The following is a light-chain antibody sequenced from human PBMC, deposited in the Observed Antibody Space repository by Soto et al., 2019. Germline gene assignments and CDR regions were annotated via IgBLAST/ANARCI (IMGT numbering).Light chain of an antibody. J-gene: IGLJ2*01. Sequence: QSVLTQPASVSGSPGQSITISCTGTSSDVGSYNLVSWYQQHPGKAPKLMIYEGSKRPSGVSNRFSGSKSGNTASLTISGLQAEDDADYYCCSYAGSSTPVVFGGGTQLTVL. CDR2: EGS. CDR3: CSYAGSSTPVV. V-gene: IGLV2-23*01. CDR1: SSDVGSYNL.